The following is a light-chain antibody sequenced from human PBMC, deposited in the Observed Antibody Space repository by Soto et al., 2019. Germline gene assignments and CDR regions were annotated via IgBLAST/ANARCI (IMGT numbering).Light chain of an antibody. J-gene: IGKJ3*01. CDR2: LGS. Sequence: DIVMTQSPLSLPVTPGAPASISCRSSQSLLHSNGYNYLDWYLQKPGQSPQLLIYLGSTRASGVPDRFSGSGSGTDFTLKISRVEAEDVGVYYCMQALQTPFTFGPGTKVDIK. V-gene: IGKV2-28*01. CDR3: MQALQTPFT. CDR1: QSLLHSNGYNY.